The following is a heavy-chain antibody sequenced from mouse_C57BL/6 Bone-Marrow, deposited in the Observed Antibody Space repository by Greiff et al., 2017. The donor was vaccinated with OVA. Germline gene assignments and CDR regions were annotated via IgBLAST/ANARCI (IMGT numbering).Heavy chain of an antibody. Sequence: QVQLQQSGPELVKPGASVKISCKASGYAFSSSWMNWVKQRPGKGLEWIGRIYPGDGDTNYNGKFKGKATLTADKSSSTAYMQLSSLTSEDSAVYFCARGGYGNWYFEVWGTGTTVTVSS. J-gene: IGHJ1*03. D-gene: IGHD2-10*02. CDR1: GYAFSSSW. V-gene: IGHV1-82*01. CDR3: ARGGYGNWYFEV. CDR2: IYPGDGDT.